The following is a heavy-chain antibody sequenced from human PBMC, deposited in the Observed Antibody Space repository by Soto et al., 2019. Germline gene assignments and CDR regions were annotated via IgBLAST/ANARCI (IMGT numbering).Heavy chain of an antibody. J-gene: IGHJ1*01. CDR1: GFTVSSNY. V-gene: IGHV3-53*01. CDR2: IYSGGST. D-gene: IGHD2-21*02. Sequence: EVQLVESGGGLIQPGGSLRLSCAASGFTVSSNYMSWVRQAPGKRLEWVSVIYSGGSTYYADSVKGRFTISRDNSKNTLYLQMNSLRAEDTAVYYCARGEYCGGDCYLGYFQHWGQGTLVTVSS. CDR3: ARGEYCGGDCYLGYFQH.